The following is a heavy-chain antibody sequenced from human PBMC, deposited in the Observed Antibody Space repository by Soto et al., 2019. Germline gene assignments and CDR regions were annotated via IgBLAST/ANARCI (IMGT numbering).Heavy chain of an antibody. J-gene: IGHJ4*02. V-gene: IGHV4-39*01. D-gene: IGHD3-16*01. CDR2: ISFSGNT. CDR3: ARLLWGRYADD. Sequence: SRNTYFCGWIRHHTGKGLEWIGSISFSGNTYYNPTLKSRVTISVDTSKNQFSLKMSSVTAADTAGYYCARLLWGRYADDGGKGNLVTV. CDR1: SRNTYF.